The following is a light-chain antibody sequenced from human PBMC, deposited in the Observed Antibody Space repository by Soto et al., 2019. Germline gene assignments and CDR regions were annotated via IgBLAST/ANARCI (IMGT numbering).Light chain of an antibody. Sequence: EIVCKQSPCTLSLSPGERATLSCRGIQSVSSSYLAWYQQKPGQAPKLLIYGASSRATGIPDRFSGSGSGTDFTLTISRLEPEDFAVYYCQQYGRPPRATFGQGTRLEIK. CDR1: QSVSSSY. V-gene: IGKV3-20*01. J-gene: IGKJ5*01. CDR2: GAS. CDR3: QQYGRPPRAT.